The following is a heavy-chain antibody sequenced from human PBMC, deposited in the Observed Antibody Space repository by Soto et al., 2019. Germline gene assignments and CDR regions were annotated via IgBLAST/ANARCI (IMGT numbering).Heavy chain of an antibody. D-gene: IGHD2-21*02. CDR1: GGSIGSYY. Sequence: SETLSLTCTVSGGSIGSYYWSWIRQPPGKGLEWIGYIYYSGSTNYNPSLKSRVTISVDTSKNQFSLKLSSVTAADTAVYYCARQDCGGDSDTDYWGQGTLVAVSS. CDR2: IYYSGST. CDR3: ARQDCGGDSDTDY. V-gene: IGHV4-59*08. J-gene: IGHJ4*02.